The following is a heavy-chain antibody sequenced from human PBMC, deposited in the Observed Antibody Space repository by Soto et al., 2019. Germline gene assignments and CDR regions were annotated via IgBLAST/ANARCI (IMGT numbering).Heavy chain of an antibody. CDR2: IYYSGTT. CDR1: GGSLTSGSYY. CDR3: ARAASPYFELLSAFEP. D-gene: IGHD3-9*01. J-gene: IGHJ5*02. V-gene: IGHV4-61*01. Sequence: SETLSLTCTVSGGSLTSGSYYWSWIRQPPGKRLEWIAYIYYSGTTKYNPSLKSRVTMSVDVYKSQFSLKLNSVTAADTAVYYCARAASPYFELLSAFEPWGQGTLVTVSS.